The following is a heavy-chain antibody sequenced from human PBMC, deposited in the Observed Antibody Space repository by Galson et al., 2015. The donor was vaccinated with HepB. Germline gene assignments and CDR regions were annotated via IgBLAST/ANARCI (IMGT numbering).Heavy chain of an antibody. J-gene: IGHJ6*02. V-gene: IGHV3-23*01. CDR1: GFTFSSYA. CDR3: AKDPICWEFSSCLDYYGMDV. Sequence: SLRLSCAASGFTFSSYAMSWVRQAPGKGLEWVSAISGSGGSTYYADSVKGRFTISRDNSKNTLYLQMNSLRAEDTAVYYCAKDPICWEFSSCLDYYGMDVWGQGTTVTVSS. CDR2: ISGSGGST. D-gene: IGHD3-10*01.